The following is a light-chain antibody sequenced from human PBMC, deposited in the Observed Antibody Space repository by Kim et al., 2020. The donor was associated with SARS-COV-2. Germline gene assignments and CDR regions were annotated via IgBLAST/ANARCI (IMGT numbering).Light chain of an antibody. Sequence: GQSVTISCTGTSSDVGRFNFVSWYQHHPGKAPKVIIYDVTKRPSGVPDRFSGSKSANTASLTVSGLQAEDEADYYCSSYAGSNTYVFGTGTKVTVL. CDR1: SSDVGRFNF. CDR2: DVT. J-gene: IGLJ1*01. CDR3: SSYAGSNTYV. V-gene: IGLV2-8*01.